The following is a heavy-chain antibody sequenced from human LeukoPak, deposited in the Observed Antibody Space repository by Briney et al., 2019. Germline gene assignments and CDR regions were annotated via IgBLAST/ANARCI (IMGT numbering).Heavy chain of an antibody. D-gene: IGHD1-7*01. CDR1: GFTFSSYA. CDR2: ITGSGAGT. V-gene: IGHV3-23*01. J-gene: IGHJ4*02. CDR3: AKEVSMTAGTTGDY. Sequence: GGSLRLSCAASGFTFSSYAMSWVRQAPGKGLEWVSSITGSGAGTYYADSVKGRSTISRDNSKNTLSLQMNSLRAEDTAVYYCAKEVSMTAGTTGDYWGQGTLVTVSS.